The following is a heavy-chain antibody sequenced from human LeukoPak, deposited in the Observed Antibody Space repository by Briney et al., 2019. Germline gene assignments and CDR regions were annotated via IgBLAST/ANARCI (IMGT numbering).Heavy chain of an antibody. Sequence: ASVKVSCKASGYTFTSYGISWVRQDPGQGLEWMGWTSAHNDDTNNAKTLQGRLTMTTDISTSTAYMELTSLRSDDTAVYYCARDWHSRNGYFDPGGQGTLVSVSS. D-gene: IGHD1-1*01. CDR2: TSAHNDDT. CDR1: GYTFTSYG. CDR3: ARDWHSRNGYFDP. J-gene: IGHJ4*02. V-gene: IGHV1-18*01.